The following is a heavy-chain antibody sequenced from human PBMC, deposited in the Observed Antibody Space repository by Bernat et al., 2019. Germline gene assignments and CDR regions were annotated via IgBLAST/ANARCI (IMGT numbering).Heavy chain of an antibody. CDR2: IYHSGST. Sequence: QVQLQESGPGLVKPSPTLSLTCTVSGGSISSGAYYWSWIRQHPGRGLEWIGYIYHSGSTYYNPSLKSRVTISVDTSKNQFSLKLSSVTAADTAVYYCARGEEGYCSGGSCYSNWFDPWGQGTLVTVSS. J-gene: IGHJ5*02. CDR1: GGSISSGAYY. CDR3: ARGEEGYCSGGSCYSNWFDP. D-gene: IGHD2-15*01. V-gene: IGHV4-31*03.